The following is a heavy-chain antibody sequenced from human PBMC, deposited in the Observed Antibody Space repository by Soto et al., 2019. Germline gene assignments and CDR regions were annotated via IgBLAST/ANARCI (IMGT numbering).Heavy chain of an antibody. J-gene: IGHJ4*02. Sequence: SVKVSCKASGGTFSSYAISWVRQAPGQGLEWMGGIIPIFGTANYAQKFQGRVTITADESTSTAYMELSSLRSGDTAVYYCARDSGYSSSWYLAFDYWGQGTLVTVSS. D-gene: IGHD6-13*01. CDR3: ARDSGYSSSWYLAFDY. CDR2: IIPIFGTA. V-gene: IGHV1-69*13. CDR1: GGTFSSYA.